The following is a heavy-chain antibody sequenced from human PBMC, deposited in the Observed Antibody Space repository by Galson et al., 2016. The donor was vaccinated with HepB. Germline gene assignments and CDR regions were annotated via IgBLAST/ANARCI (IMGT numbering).Heavy chain of an antibody. J-gene: IGHJ4*02. CDR3: AKDRDSGYDWGCDF. Sequence: SLRPSCAASGFPFSDFGIHWVRQAPGKGLEWVAAISYDGNNKYYADAVKGRFTISRDNSKNTLYLQMNSLRAEDTAVYYCAKDRDSGYDWGCDFWGQGTLVSVSS. D-gene: IGHD5-12*01. V-gene: IGHV3-30*18. CDR2: ISYDGNNK. CDR1: GFPFSDFG.